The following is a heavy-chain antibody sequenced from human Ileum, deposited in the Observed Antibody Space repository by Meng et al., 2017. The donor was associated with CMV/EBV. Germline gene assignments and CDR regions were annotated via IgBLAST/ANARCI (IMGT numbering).Heavy chain of an antibody. D-gene: IGHD6-6*01. CDR1: GGSIRTSDYY. CDR2: IYYSGTT. Sequence: VSGGSIRTSDYYWTWLRQSPGKGLEWIGYIYYSGTTYYSPSLEDRVIISIDPSKSQFSLKMNSVTAADTALYYCASARRLSEDRDNWGQGTLVTVSS. J-gene: IGHJ4*02. CDR3: ASARRLSEDRDN. V-gene: IGHV4-30-4*08.